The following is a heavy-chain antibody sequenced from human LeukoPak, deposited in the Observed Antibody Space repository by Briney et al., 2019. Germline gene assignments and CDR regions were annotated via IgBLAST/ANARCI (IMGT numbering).Heavy chain of an antibody. V-gene: IGHV3-7*01. Sequence: GGSLRLSCAASGFTFISYWMSWVRQAPGKGLEWVANIKQDGSEKYYVDSVKGRFTISRDNAKNSLYLQMNSLRAEDTAVYYCARDGPLELWFGELSYFDYWGQGTLVTVSS. J-gene: IGHJ4*02. CDR2: IKQDGSEK. D-gene: IGHD3-10*01. CDR1: GFTFISYW. CDR3: ARDGPLELWFGELSYFDY.